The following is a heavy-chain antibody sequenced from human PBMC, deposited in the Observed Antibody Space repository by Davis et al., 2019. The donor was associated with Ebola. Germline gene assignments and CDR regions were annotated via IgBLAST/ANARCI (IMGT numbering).Heavy chain of an antibody. CDR2: INHSGST. CDR1: GGSFSGYY. CDR3: ARGRRSQNYFDY. Sequence: PSETLSLTCAVYGGSFSGYYWSWIRPPPGKGLEWIGEINHSGSTNYNPSLKSRVTISVDTSKNQFSLKLSSVTAADTAVYYCARGRRSQNYFDYWGQGTLVTVSS. J-gene: IGHJ4*02. V-gene: IGHV4-34*01.